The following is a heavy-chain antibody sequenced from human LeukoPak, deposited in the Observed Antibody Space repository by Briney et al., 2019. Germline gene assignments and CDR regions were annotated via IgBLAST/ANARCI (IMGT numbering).Heavy chain of an antibody. CDR3: AKGDYDSSGYYLDY. V-gene: IGHV3-23*01. J-gene: IGHJ4*02. CDR2: ISGSGGST. Sequence: GGSLRLSCAASGITFSDYAMSWVRQAPGKGLEWVSAISGSGGSTYYADSVKGRFTISRDNSKNTLYLQMNSLRAKDTAVYYCAKGDYDSSGYYLDYWGQGTLVTVSS. CDR1: GITFSDYA. D-gene: IGHD3-22*01.